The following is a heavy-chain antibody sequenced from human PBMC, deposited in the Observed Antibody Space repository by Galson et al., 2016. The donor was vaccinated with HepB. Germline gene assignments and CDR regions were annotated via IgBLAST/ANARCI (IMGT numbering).Heavy chain of an antibody. CDR3: ARPRRWTYYYYGMDV. V-gene: IGHV3-30*03. CDR1: GFTFSDYG. D-gene: IGHD3/OR15-3a*01. CDR2: ISDDEVSK. J-gene: IGHJ6*02. Sequence: SLRLSCAASGFTFSDYGMHWVRQASGKGLEWVAVISDDEVSKHYADSVKGRFTISRDNSKNMLYLQLNSLRIEDTAVYFCARPRRWTYYYYGMDVWGQGTTVTVPS.